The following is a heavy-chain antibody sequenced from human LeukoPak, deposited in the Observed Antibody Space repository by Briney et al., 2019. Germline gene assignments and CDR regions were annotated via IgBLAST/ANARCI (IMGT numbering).Heavy chain of an antibody. CDR3: ARVGFRGIAVAGLQH. CDR1: GGSISSSSYY. CDR2: IYYSGST. Sequence: VKPSETLSLTCTVSGGSISSSSYYWGWIRQPPGKGLEWIGSIYYSGSTYYNPSLKSRVTISVDTSKNQFSLKLSSVTAADTAVYYCARVGFRGIAVAGLQHWGQGTLVTVSS. J-gene: IGHJ1*01. V-gene: IGHV4-39*07. D-gene: IGHD6-19*01.